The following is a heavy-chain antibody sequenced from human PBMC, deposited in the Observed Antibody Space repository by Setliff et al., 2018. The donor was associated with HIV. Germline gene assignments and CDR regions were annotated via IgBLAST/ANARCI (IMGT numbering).Heavy chain of an antibody. D-gene: IGHD5-18*01. J-gene: IGHJ4*01. Sequence: SETLSLTCTVSSGSISSGTYYWSWIRQYPGKGLEWIGYIDYSGSAFYNPSLKSRITISRDTSKNQFSLKMNSVTAADTAVYYCAREGKTALVTKYFNYWGHGKLVTVPQ. V-gene: IGHV4-31*03. CDR1: SGSISSGTYY. CDR2: IDYSGSA. CDR3: AREGKTALVTKYFNY.